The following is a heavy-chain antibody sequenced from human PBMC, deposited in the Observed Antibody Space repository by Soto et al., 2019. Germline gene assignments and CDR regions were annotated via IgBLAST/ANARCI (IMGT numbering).Heavy chain of an antibody. CDR1: GFTFSSYA. Sequence: GGSLRLCCAASGFTFSSYAMSWVRQAPGKGLEWVSAISGSGGSTYYADSVKGRFTISRDNSKNTLYLQMNSLRAEDTAVYYCAKVHYDFWSGYSPGYFDYWGQGTLVTVSS. D-gene: IGHD3-3*01. J-gene: IGHJ4*02. V-gene: IGHV3-23*01. CDR2: ISGSGGST. CDR3: AKVHYDFWSGYSPGYFDY.